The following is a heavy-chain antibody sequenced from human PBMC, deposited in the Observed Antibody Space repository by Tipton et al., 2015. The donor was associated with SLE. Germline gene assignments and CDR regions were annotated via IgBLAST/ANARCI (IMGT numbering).Heavy chain of an antibody. Sequence: SLRLSCAASGFTFSSYAMHWVRQAPGKGLEWVAVISYDGSNKYYADSVKGRFTISRDNSKNTLYLQMNSLRAEDTAVYYCARSWIQLWFSDYWGQGTLVTVSS. CDR2: ISYDGSNK. V-gene: IGHV3-30-3*01. D-gene: IGHD5-18*01. J-gene: IGHJ4*02. CDR3: ARSWIQLWFSDY. CDR1: GFTFSSYA.